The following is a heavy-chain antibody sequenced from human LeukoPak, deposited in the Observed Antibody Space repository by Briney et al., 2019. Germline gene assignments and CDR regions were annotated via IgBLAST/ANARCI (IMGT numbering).Heavy chain of an antibody. CDR2: INHSGST. CDR1: GGSFSGYY. V-gene: IGHV4-34*01. CDR3: ARTSPRLDAFDI. Sequence: SETLSLTCAVYGGSFSGYYWSWLRQPPGKGLEWIGEINHSGSTNYNPSLKSRVTISVDTSKDQFSLKLSSVTAADTAVYYCARTSPRLDAFDIWGQGTMVTVSS. J-gene: IGHJ3*02. D-gene: IGHD6-25*01.